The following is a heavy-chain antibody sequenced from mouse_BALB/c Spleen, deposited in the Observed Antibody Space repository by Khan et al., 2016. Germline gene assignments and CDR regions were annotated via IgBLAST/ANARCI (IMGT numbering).Heavy chain of an antibody. CDR1: DYSITSDYA. J-gene: IGHJ3*01. D-gene: IGHD2-2*01. V-gene: IGHV3-2*02. CDR2: ISSSGTT. CDR3: ARSGALYGYFTY. Sequence: EVQLQESGPGLVKPSQSLSLTCTVTDYSITSDYAWNWIRQFPGNKLECLGYISSSGTTIYNPSLKSRISITRDTSKNQFFLQLNSVTSEDTATYYCARSGALYGYFTYWGQGTLVTVSA.